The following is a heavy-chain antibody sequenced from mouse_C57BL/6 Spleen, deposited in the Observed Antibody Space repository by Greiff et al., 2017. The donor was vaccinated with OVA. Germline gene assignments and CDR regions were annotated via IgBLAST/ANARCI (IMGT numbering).Heavy chain of an antibody. CDR1: GFTFSSYA. CDR2: ISSGGDYI. CDR3: TRDDDILLAMDY. D-gene: IGHD2-3*01. V-gene: IGHV5-9-1*02. J-gene: IGHJ4*01. Sequence: DVQLVESGEGLVKPGGSLKLSCAASGFTFSSYAMSWVRQTPEKRLEWVAYISSGGDYIYYADTVKGRFTISRDNARNTLYLQMSSLKSEDTAMYYCTRDDDILLAMDYWGQGTSVTVSS.